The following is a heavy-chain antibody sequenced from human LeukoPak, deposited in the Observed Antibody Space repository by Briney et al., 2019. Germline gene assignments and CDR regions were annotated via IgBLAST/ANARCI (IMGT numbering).Heavy chain of an antibody. D-gene: IGHD3-22*01. CDR2: IYHSGST. J-gene: IGHJ3*01. Sequence: PSETLSLTCAVSGYSISSGYYWGWIRQPPGRGLEWIGGIYHSGSTYYNPSLKSRVTISVDTSKNQFSLKLSSVTAADTAVYSCARLLDNDISGDPDTFDVWGQGTTVIVSS. CDR1: GYSISSGYY. CDR3: ARLLDNDISGDPDTFDV. V-gene: IGHV4-38-2*01.